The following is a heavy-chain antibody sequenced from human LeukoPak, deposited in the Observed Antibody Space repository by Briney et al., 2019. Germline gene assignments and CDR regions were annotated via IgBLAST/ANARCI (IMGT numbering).Heavy chain of an antibody. D-gene: IGHD3-16*01. J-gene: IGHJ4*02. Sequence: KASETLSLTCTVSGGSISSYYWSWIRPPTGKGLKWIGEINHSGSTNYNPSLKSRVTISVDTSKNQFSLKLSSVTAADTAVYYCARHRRGFWGSYFFDYWGQGTLVTVSS. V-gene: IGHV4-34*01. CDR3: ARHRRGFWGSYFFDY. CDR2: INHSGST. CDR1: GGSISSYY.